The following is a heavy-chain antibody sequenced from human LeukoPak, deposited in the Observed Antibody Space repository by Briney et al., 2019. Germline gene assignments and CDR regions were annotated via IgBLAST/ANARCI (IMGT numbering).Heavy chain of an antibody. CDR1: GGSFSGYY. CDR3: ARGRSRYCSSTSCYTEDYYYYYMDV. D-gene: IGHD2-2*02. V-gene: IGHV4-34*01. J-gene: IGHJ6*03. CDR2: INHSGST. Sequence: SETLSLTCAVYGGSFSGYYWSWIRQPPGKGLEWIGEINHSGSTNYNPSLKSRVTISVDTSKNQSSLKLSSVTAADTAVYYCARGRSRYCSSTSCYTEDYYYYYMDVWGKGTTVTVSS.